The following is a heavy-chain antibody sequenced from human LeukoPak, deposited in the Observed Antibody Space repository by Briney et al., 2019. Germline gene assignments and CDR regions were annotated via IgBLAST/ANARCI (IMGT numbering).Heavy chain of an antibody. CDR3: AIVLVPAAKNAFDI. D-gene: IGHD2-2*01. CDR2: MNPNSGNT. V-gene: IGHV1-8*01. J-gene: IGHJ3*02. CDR1: GYTFTSYD. Sequence: GASVKVSCKASGYTFTSYDINWVRQATGQGLQWMGWMNPNSGNTGYAQKFQGRVTMTRNTSITTAYMELSSLRSEDTVVYYCAIVLVPAAKNAFDIWGQGTMVTVSS.